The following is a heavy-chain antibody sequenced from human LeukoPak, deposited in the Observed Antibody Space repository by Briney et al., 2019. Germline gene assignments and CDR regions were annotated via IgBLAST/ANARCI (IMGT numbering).Heavy chain of an antibody. V-gene: IGHV4-4*07. Sequence: PSETLSLTCTVSGGSISNYYWSWIRQPTGKGLEWIGRFYTNGSPNYNPSLKSRVTMSVDTSKNQFSLKLSSVTAADTAVYYCASGKWSGGLHEYWGQGTLVTVSS. J-gene: IGHJ4*02. CDR2: FYTNGSP. D-gene: IGHD2-15*01. CDR1: GGSISNYY. CDR3: ASGKWSGGLHEY.